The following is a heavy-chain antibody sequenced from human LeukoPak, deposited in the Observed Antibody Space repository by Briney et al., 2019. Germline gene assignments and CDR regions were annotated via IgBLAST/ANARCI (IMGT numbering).Heavy chain of an antibody. CDR3: SSDYSSGWYYFDY. J-gene: IGHJ4*02. CDR1: GFSLTNYA. Sequence: GGSLRLSCTASGFSLTNYAGSWFRQAPGKGLEWVGYIRSKASGGTTEYAASVKGRFSISRDDSKSIAYLQMNSLKTEDTAVYYCSSDYSSGWYYFDYWGQGTLVTVSS. CDR2: IRSKASGGTT. V-gene: IGHV3-49*03. D-gene: IGHD6-19*01.